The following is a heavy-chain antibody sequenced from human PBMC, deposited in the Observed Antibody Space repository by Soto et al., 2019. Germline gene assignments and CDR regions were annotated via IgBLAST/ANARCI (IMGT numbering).Heavy chain of an antibody. CDR1: GDTISNLI. V-gene: IGHV1-69*02. CDR2: ISLLFERA. D-gene: IGHD3-10*01. J-gene: IGHJ4*02. CDR3: SKTFAGTYYY. Sequence: SVKVSCKASGDTISNLIIVWVRQAPGQGLEWMGRISLLFERADYAQRFQGRLTITADKSNLTAYMELTGLKSDDTAVYYCSKTFAGTYYYWGQGTQVTVSS.